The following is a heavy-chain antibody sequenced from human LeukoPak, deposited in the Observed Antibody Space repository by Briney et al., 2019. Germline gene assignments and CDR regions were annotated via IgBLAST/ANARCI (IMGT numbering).Heavy chain of an antibody. CDR1: GGTFSSYA. Sequence: SVKVSCKASGGTFSSYAISWVRQAPGQGLEWMGGIIPIFGTANYAQKFQGRVTMTTDTSTSTAYMELRSLRSDDTAVYYCARDGVTYYYYGMDVWGQGTTVTVSS. J-gene: IGHJ6*02. CDR3: ARDGVTYYYYGMDV. V-gene: IGHV1-69*05. CDR2: IIPIFGTA. D-gene: IGHD5-18*01.